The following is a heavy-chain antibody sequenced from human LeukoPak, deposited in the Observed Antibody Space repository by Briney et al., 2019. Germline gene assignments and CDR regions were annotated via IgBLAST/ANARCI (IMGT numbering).Heavy chain of an antibody. J-gene: IGHJ4*02. CDR2: ISWNSGSI. CDR3: ARGPSYSGSYKL. V-gene: IGHV3-9*01. CDR1: GFTFDDYA. Sequence: GGSLRLSCAASGFTFDDYAMHWVRQAPGKGLEWVSGISWNSGSIGYADSVKGRFTISRDNAKNSLYLQMNSLRSEDTAVYYCARGPSYSGSYKLWGQGTLVTVSS. D-gene: IGHD1-26*01.